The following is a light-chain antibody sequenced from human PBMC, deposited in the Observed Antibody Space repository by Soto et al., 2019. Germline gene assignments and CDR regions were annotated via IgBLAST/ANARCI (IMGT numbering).Light chain of an antibody. CDR3: QQLNSYPVT. CDR2: AAS. V-gene: IGKV1-9*01. Sequence: DIQLTQSPSFLSASVGDRVTLTCRASQDITSYLAWYQQKPGKAPKLLIYAASTLQSGVPSRFSGSGSGTEFTLTISSLQPEDFATDYCQQLNSYPVTFGGGTKVEIK. J-gene: IGKJ4*01. CDR1: QDITSY.